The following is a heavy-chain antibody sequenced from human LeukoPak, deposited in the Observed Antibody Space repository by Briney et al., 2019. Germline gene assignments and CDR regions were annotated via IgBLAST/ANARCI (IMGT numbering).Heavy chain of an antibody. CDR1: GYTLTELP. CDR2: FDPEDGET. J-gene: IGHJ4*02. V-gene: IGHV1-24*01. CDR3: SGGFSGYDYNDY. Sequence: ASVKVSCKVSGYTLTELPMHWVRQAPGKGLEWMGGFDPEDGETIYAQKFQGRVTMTEDTSTDTAYMELSSLRSEDTAVYYCSGGFSGYDYNDYWGQGTLVTVSS. D-gene: IGHD5-12*01.